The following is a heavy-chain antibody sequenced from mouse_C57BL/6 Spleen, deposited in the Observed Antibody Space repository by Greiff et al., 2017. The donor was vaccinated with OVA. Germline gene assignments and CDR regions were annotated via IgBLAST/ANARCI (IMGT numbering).Heavy chain of an antibody. Sequence: QVQLQQSGAELVMPGASVKLSCKASGYTFTSYWMHWVKQRPGQGLEWIGEIDPSDSYTNYNQKFKGKSTLTVDKSSSTAYMQLSSLTSEDSAVYYCARPAGTGGYYFDYWGQGTTLTVSS. CDR3: ARPAGTGGYYFDY. CDR1: GYTFTSYW. D-gene: IGHD4-1*01. V-gene: IGHV1-69*01. J-gene: IGHJ2*01. CDR2: IDPSDSYT.